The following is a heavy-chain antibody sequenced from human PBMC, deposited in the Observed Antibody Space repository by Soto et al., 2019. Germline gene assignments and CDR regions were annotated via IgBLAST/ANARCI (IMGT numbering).Heavy chain of an antibody. D-gene: IGHD6-6*01. Sequence: SETLSLTCTVSGGSVNSDDFYWSWIRQPPGRGLEWIGYIYYTGNTKYNPSLKSRVTISIDTSRNQFSLKLSSVTAADTAVYYCAREFSNSPEAFDSWGQGSLVTVSS. CDR3: AREFSNSPEAFDS. J-gene: IGHJ4*02. CDR1: GGSVNSDDFY. V-gene: IGHV4-61*08. CDR2: IYYTGNT.